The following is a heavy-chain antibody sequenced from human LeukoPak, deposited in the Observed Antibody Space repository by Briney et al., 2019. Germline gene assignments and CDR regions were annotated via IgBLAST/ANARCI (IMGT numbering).Heavy chain of an antibody. J-gene: IGHJ5*02. CDR3: ARVGDYYDSGGYGWFDP. Sequence: PSETLSLTCTVSGGSISSYYWSWIRQPPGEGLEWIGYIYYSGSTNYNPSLKSRVTISVDTSKNQFSLKLSSVTAADTAVYYCARVGDYYDSGGYGWFDPWGQGTRVTVSS. D-gene: IGHD3-22*01. V-gene: IGHV4-59*08. CDR1: GGSISSYY. CDR2: IYYSGST.